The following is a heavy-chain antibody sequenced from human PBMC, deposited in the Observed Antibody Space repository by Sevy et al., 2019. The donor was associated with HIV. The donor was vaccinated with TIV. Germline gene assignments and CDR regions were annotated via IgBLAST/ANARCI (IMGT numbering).Heavy chain of an antibody. CDR1: GGSISSSSYY. CDR3: ALYYYDSSGYYNWFDP. CDR2: IYYSGST. V-gene: IGHV4-39*01. J-gene: IGHJ5*02. Sequence: SETLSLTCTVSGGSISSSSYYWGWIRQPPGKGLERIGSIYYSGSTYYNPSLKSRVTISVDTSKNQFSLKLSSVTAADTAVYYCALYYYDSSGYYNWFDPWGQGTLVTVSS. D-gene: IGHD3-22*01.